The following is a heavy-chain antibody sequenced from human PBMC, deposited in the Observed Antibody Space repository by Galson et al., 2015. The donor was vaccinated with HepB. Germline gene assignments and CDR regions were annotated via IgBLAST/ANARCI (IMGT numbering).Heavy chain of an antibody. Sequence: ETLSLTCAVSGGSISSSNWWSWVRQPPGKGLEWIGEIYHSGSTNYNPSLKSRVTISVDKSKNQFSLKLSSVTAADTAVYYCARLTSSGYSSSWRSSLSHGHFDYWGQGTLVTVPS. J-gene: IGHJ4*02. CDR2: IYHSGST. V-gene: IGHV4-4*02. D-gene: IGHD6-13*01. CDR1: GGSISSSNW. CDR3: ARLTSSGYSSSWRSSLSHGHFDY.